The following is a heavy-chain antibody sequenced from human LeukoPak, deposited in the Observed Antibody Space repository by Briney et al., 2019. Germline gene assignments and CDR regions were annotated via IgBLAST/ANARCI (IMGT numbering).Heavy chain of an antibody. J-gene: IGHJ4*02. V-gene: IGHV3-15*01. D-gene: IGHD4-17*01. CDR3: TTGTEYYGDSSFVY. CDR2: IKRKSDGGTS. Sequence: PGGSLRLSCAASGFTFSNAWMSWVRQAPGKGLEWVARIKRKSDGGTSAYAAQVKCSITISRDDSKNTLYLQMNRVKTEDTGVYYCTTGTEYYGDSSFVYWGPGTLVTVSS. CDR1: GFTFSNAW.